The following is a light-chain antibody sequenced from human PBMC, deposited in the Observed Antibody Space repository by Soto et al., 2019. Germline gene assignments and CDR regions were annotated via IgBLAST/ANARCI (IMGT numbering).Light chain of an antibody. CDR1: SSDIGVYNY. CDR2: GVN. CDR3: SSYTTSNTYV. V-gene: IGLV2-14*01. J-gene: IGLJ1*01. Sequence: QSVLTQPASVSGSPGQSITFSCTGTSSDIGVYNYVSWYQQHPGKAPKLMIYGVNNRPSGVSNRFSGSKSGNTASLTISGLQAEDEADYYCSSYTTSNTYVFGTGTKVT.